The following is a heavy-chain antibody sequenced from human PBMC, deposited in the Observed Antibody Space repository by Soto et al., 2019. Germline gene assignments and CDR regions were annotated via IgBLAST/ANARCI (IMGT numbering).Heavy chain of an antibody. J-gene: IGHJ6*02. CDR1: GFPFSSYT. D-gene: IGHD3-3*01. Sequence: EVQLVESGGGLVKPGGSLRLSCSASGFPFSSYTMYWVRQAPGKGLEWVSSITTSSTRSIFYADSVKGRFTISRNNANNILSLQMNNLRVEDTAVYYCARDDPIFGAIPRMDIWGQGTTVTVSS. V-gene: IGHV3-21*02. CDR3: ARDDPIFGAIPRMDI. CDR2: ITTSSTRSI.